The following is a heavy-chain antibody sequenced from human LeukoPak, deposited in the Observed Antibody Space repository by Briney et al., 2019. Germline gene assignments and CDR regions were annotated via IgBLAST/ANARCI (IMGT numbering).Heavy chain of an antibody. Sequence: GGSLRLSCAASGFTFSSYSMNWVRQAPGKGLEWVSYISSSSSTIYYADSVKGRFTISRDNAKNSLYLQMNSLRAEDTAVYYCASPYPASYSLWGRGTLATVSS. CDR2: ISSSSSTI. V-gene: IGHV3-48*01. CDR3: ASPYPASYSL. CDR1: GFTFSSYS. J-gene: IGHJ2*01. D-gene: IGHD2-15*01.